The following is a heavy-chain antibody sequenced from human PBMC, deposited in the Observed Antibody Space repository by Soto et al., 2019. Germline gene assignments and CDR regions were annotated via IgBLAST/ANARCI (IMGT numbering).Heavy chain of an antibody. D-gene: IGHD3-3*01. CDR3: AREGGYDFWSGFASVAYGMDV. V-gene: IGHV4-31*03. Sequence: PSETLSLTCTVSCGSISSGGYYWSWIRQHPGKGLEWIGYIYYSGSTYYNPSLKSRVTISVDTSKNQFSLKLSSVTAADTAVYYCAREGGYDFWSGFASVAYGMDVWGQGTTVTVSS. CDR1: CGSISSGGYY. J-gene: IGHJ6*02. CDR2: IYYSGST.